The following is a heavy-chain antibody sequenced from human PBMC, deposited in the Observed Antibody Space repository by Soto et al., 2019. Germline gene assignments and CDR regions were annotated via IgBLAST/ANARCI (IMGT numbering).Heavy chain of an antibody. CDR3: ARYYYGSGTFDY. Sequence: QVQLQESGPGLVKPSETLSLTCTVSGGSVSRGSYYWRWIRQPPGTGLEWIGYIYYSGSTNSNPSLKSRVTIAVDTSKNQCSLKLSSVTAADTAVYYCARYYYGSGTFDYWGQGTLVTVSS. D-gene: IGHD3-10*01. CDR1: GGSVSRGSYY. J-gene: IGHJ4*02. CDR2: IYYSGST. V-gene: IGHV4-61*01.